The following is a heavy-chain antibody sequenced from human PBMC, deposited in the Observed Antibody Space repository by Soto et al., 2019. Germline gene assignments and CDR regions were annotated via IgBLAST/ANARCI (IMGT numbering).Heavy chain of an antibody. Sequence: QVQLVESGGGVVQPGRSLRLSCAASGFTFSSYAMHWVRQAPGKGLEWVAVISYDGSNKYYADSVKGRFTISRDNSKNTLYLQMNSLRAEDTAVYYCARGPVWAAQLWLLLDYWGQGTLVTVSS. CDR2: ISYDGSNK. V-gene: IGHV3-30-3*01. J-gene: IGHJ4*02. CDR3: ARGPVWAAQLWLLLDY. D-gene: IGHD5-18*01. CDR1: GFTFSSYA.